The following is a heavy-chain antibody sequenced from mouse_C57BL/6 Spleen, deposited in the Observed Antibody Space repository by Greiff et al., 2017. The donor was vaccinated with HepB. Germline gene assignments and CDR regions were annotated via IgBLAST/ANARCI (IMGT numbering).Heavy chain of an antibody. CDR3: ARAGVDYYGSSYAWFAY. CDR1: GYTFTSYW. V-gene: IGHV1-55*01. D-gene: IGHD1-1*01. CDR2: IYPGSGST. Sequence: VQLQQPGAELVKPGASVKMSCKASGYTFTSYWITWVKQRPGQGLEWIGDIYPGSGSTNYNEKFKSKATLTVDTSSSTAYMQLSSLTSEDSAVYYCARAGVDYYGSSYAWFAYWGQGTLVTVSA. J-gene: IGHJ3*01.